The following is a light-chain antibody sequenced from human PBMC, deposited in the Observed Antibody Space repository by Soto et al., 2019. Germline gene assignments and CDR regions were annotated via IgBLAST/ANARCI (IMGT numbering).Light chain of an antibody. J-gene: IGLJ2*01. CDR2: GNS. V-gene: IGLV1-40*01. Sequence: QSVLTHPHSVSGAPGQRVTISGTGISANIGAGYDVHCYQQLPVTAPKLLIYGNSNRPSGVPDRYSGSKSGTSASLAITGLQAEEDSDYYSQAYVSGFVVFGGGTKKTVL. CDR3: QAYVSGFVV. CDR1: SANIGAGYD.